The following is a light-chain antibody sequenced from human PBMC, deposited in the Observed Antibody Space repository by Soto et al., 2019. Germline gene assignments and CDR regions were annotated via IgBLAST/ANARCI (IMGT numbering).Light chain of an antibody. J-gene: IGKJ4*01. CDR3: QQYNNWSLT. CDR2: GAS. V-gene: IGKV3D-15*01. CDR1: QSVSDN. Sequence: IVLTQSPATLSLSPGERATLSCRASQSVSDNLAWYQQKPGQAPRLLFYGASTRATDIPVRFSGSGSGTEFTLTISSLQSEDFAVYYCQQYNNWSLTFGGGTKVYIK.